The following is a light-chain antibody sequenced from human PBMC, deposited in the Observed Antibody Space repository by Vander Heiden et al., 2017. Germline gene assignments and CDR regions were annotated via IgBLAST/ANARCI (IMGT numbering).Light chain of an antibody. CDR3: QAGDSSTLV. CDR1: KLGDKY. Sequence: SYELTQPPSVSVSPGQTASITCSGEKLGDKYACWYQQKPGQSPVLVIYHGSKRPSGLAVRFSGSTSVNTATLTIGGTQAMDEVDYYWQAGDSSTLVFGGGTKLTVL. V-gene: IGLV3-1*01. CDR2: HGS. J-gene: IGLJ2*01.